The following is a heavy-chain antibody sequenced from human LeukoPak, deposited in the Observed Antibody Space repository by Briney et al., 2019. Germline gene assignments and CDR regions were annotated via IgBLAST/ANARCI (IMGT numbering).Heavy chain of an antibody. CDR2: ISSSSSYI. V-gene: IGHV3-21*01. D-gene: IGHD3-10*01. CDR3: ARAPKITMVRGGNYYYMDV. Sequence: GGSLRLSCAASGFTFSSYSMNWVRQAPGKGLEWVSSISSSSSYIYYADSVKGRFTISRDNAKNSLYLQMNSLRAEDTAVYYCARAPKITMVRGGNYYYMDVWGKGTTVTVSS. CDR1: GFTFSSYS. J-gene: IGHJ6*03.